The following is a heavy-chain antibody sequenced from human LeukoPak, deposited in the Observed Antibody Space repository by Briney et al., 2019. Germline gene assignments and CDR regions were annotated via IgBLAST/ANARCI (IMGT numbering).Heavy chain of an antibody. CDR2: IYHSGST. D-gene: IGHD2-15*01. V-gene: IGHV4-38-2*01. Sequence: SETLSLTCAVSGYSISSGYYWGWIRPPPGKGLEWSGSIYHSGSTYYNPSLKSRVTISVDTSKNQFSLKLSSVTAADTAVYYCARVCSSYYYYYYMDVWGKGTTVTVSS. CDR1: GYSISSGYY. J-gene: IGHJ6*03. CDR3: ARVCSSYYYYYYMDV.